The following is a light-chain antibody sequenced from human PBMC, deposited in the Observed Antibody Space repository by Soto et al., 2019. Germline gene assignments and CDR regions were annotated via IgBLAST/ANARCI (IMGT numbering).Light chain of an antibody. Sequence: QSVLTQPRSVSGSPGQSVTISCTGTSSDVGGYNYVSWYQQHPGKAPKLMIYDVSKRPSGVPDRFSGSKSGNTASLTISGLQAEDEADYYCCSYACSDTSTYVFGTGTKLTVL. CDR2: DVS. CDR3: CSYACSDTSTYV. CDR1: SSDVGGYNY. J-gene: IGLJ1*01. V-gene: IGLV2-11*01.